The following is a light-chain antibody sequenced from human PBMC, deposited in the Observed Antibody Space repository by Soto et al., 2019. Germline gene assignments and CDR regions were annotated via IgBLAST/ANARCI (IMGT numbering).Light chain of an antibody. Sequence: QLVLTQPPSVSGAPGQRVTISCTGSSSNIGAGYDVHWYQQLPGTAPKLLIYGNSNRTSGVHDRFSVSKSGTSASLATTGLQAEDDADYYCQSYDSSMSGSVVFGGGTK. J-gene: IGLJ2*01. CDR3: QSYDSSMSGSVV. CDR1: SSNIGAGYD. V-gene: IGLV1-40*01. CDR2: GNS.